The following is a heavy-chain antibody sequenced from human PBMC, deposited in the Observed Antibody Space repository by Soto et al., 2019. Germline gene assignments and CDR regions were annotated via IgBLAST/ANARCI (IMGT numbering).Heavy chain of an antibody. V-gene: IGHV3-48*02. Sequence: EAQLVESGGGLVQPGGSLRLSCAASGFSFSTYSMNWVRQAPGKGLEWVSYISSRSYTIYYLDSVKGRFTISRDNAKNSLYLQMNSLRDEDTAVYYCARGGSSSDNGMDVWGQGTTVTVSS. CDR2: ISSRSYTI. CDR3: ARGGSSSDNGMDV. D-gene: IGHD6-6*01. J-gene: IGHJ6*02. CDR1: GFSFSTYS.